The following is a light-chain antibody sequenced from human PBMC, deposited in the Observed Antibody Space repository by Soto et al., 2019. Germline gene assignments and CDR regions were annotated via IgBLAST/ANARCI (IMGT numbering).Light chain of an antibody. V-gene: IGKV3-15*01. J-gene: IGKJ3*01. CDR1: QSVASN. Sequence: EIVMTQSPVTLSVSPGERATLSCMASQSVASNLAWYQQKPGQAPRLLIYGASTRATGIPARFSGTGFGTEFTLTISSLQSEDFAVYYCQQYNNWPPFTFGPGTKVDIK. CDR3: QQYNNWPPFT. CDR2: GAS.